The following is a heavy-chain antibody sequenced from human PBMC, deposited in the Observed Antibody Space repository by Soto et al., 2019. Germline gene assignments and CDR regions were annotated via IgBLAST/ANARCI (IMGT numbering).Heavy chain of an antibody. CDR2: ISHSGST. J-gene: IGHJ4*02. CDR1: GGSMRSAAYY. D-gene: IGHD5-18*01. V-gene: IGHV4-31*03. Sequence: ASETLSLTCTVSGGSMRSAAYYWSWIRRHQGKGLEWIGYISHSGSTYYNPSLKSRVIISVDTSKNQFSLSLTSVTAADTAVYYCAREYTYGSNFFDCWGQGALVTVFS. CDR3: AREYTYGSNFFDC.